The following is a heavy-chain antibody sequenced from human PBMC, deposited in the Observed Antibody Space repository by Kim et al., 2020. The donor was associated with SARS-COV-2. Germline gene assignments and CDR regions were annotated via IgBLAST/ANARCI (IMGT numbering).Heavy chain of an antibody. CDR1: GFTFSSYA. CDR2: ISGSGGST. CDR3: AKDMVDYGSEY. J-gene: IGHJ4*02. D-gene: IGHD3-10*01. V-gene: IGHV3-23*01. Sequence: GGSLRLSRAASGFTFSSYAMSWVRQAPGKGLEWVSAISGSGGSTYYADSVKGRFTISRDNSKNTLYLQMNSLRAEDTAVYYCAKDMVDYGSEYWGQGTLVTVSS.